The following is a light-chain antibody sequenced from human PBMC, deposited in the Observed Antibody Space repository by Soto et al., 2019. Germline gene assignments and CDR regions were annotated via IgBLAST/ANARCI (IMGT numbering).Light chain of an antibody. CDR1: QSVSNNY. Sequence: EIVLTQSPGTLSLSPGERATLSCRASQSVSNNYLAWYQQKPGQAPRLLIYRATSRATGIPDRFSGSGSGTDFTLTISRLEPEDFAVYYCQQYGSSPPTWTFGQGTKVDIK. V-gene: IGKV3-20*01. CDR3: QQYGSSPPTWT. J-gene: IGKJ1*01. CDR2: RAT.